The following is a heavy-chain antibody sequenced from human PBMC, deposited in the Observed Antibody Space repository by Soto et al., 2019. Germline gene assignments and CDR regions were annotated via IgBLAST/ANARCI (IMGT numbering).Heavy chain of an antibody. CDR2: INHSGST. CDR1: GGSVSGYY. D-gene: IGHD4-4*01. V-gene: IGHV4-34*01. J-gene: IGHJ6*02. Sequence: SEPLSLTCAVYGGSVSGYYWSWIRQPPGKGLDWIGEINHSGSTNYNPSLKSRVTISVXTXXNXXXLXLXXGTXAATAEYYCARRRRDYRYYYYYYGMDVWGQGTTVT. CDR3: ARRRRDYRYYYYYYGMDV.